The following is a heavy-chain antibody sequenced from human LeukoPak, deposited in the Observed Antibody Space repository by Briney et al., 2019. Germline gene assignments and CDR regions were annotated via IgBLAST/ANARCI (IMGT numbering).Heavy chain of an antibody. J-gene: IGHJ6*03. D-gene: IGHD3-10*01. CDR2: IYSGGRT. CDR3: ARVLSGRGSLYSYYYYMDV. CDR1: GFTVSSNY. V-gene: IGHV3-53*01. Sequence: GGTLRLSCAASGFTVSSNYMSWVRQAPGKGLEWVSVIYSGGRTYYADSVKGRFTISRDNSKNTLYLQMNSLRTEDTAVYYCARVLSGRGSLYSYYYYMDVWGKGTTVTISS.